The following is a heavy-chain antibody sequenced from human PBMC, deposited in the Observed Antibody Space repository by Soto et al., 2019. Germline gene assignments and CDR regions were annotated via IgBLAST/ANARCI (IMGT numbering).Heavy chain of an antibody. CDR1: GFTFSSYA. D-gene: IGHD2-8*01. J-gene: IGHJ3*02. Sequence: EMQLLESGGGLVQPGGSLRLSCVASGFTFSSYAMHWVRQTPGKGLEWVSGISGSGGRTYYADSVKGRFTISRDNSNNPLALQMPILGAWDTDVYFRAKGVCFTLFDIWGQGTMVTVSA. CDR3: AKGVCFTLFDI. V-gene: IGHV3-23*01. CDR2: ISGSGGRT.